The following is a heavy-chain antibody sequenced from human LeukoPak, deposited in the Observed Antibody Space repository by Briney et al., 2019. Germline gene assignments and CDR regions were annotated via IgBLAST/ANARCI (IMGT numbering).Heavy chain of an antibody. CDR2: ISGSGGST. CDR3: ARDRGGIGYYMDV. D-gene: IGHD3-16*02. CDR1: GFTFSSYG. Sequence: GGSLRLSCAASGFTFSSYGMSWVRQAPGKGLEWVSAISGSGGSTYYADSEKGRFTISRDNSKNTLYLQMNSLRAEDTALYYCARDRGGIGYYMDVWGKGTTVTVSS. V-gene: IGHV3-23*01. J-gene: IGHJ6*03.